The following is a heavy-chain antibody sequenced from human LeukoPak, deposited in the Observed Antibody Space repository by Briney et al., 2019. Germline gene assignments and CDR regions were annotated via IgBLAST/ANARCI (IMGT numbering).Heavy chain of an antibody. V-gene: IGHV4-4*02. CDR2: IYYSGST. J-gene: IGHJ4*02. Sequence: PSETLSLTCAVSGGSISSSSWWSWVRQPPGKGLEWIGSIYYSGSTYYNPSLKSRVTISVDTSKNQFSLKLTSVTAADTAVYYCARVMDYYDGSGYPPPAAADYWGQGTLVTVSS. CDR3: ARVMDYYDGSGYPPPAAADY. CDR1: GGSISSSSW. D-gene: IGHD3-22*01.